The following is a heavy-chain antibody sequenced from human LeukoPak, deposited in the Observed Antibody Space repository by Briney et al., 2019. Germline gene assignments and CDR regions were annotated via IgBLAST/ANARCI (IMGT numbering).Heavy chain of an antibody. CDR3: ARLPGASYFNY. V-gene: IGHV3-53*01. J-gene: IGHJ4*02. CDR2: IYSGGNT. CDR1: GFTVSSNY. Sequence: GGSLRLSCAASGFTVSSNYMSWVRQAPGKGLEWVSIIYSGGNTYYADSVKGRFTIPRDNSKNTLYLQMNSLRAEDTAVYYCARLPGASYFNYWGEGTLVTVSS. D-gene: IGHD3-10*01.